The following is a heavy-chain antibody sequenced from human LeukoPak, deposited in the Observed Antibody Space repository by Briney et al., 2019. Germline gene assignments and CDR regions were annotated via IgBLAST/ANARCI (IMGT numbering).Heavy chain of an antibody. CDR2: IYPGDSDT. D-gene: IGHD2-2*01. J-gene: IGHJ3*02. CDR3: ARGAPIYCSSTSCSKDAFDI. CDR1: GYSFTSYW. V-gene: IGHV5-51*01. Sequence: GESLKISCKGSGYSFTSYWIGWVRQMPGKGLEWMGIIYPGDSDTRYSPSFQGQVTISADKSISTAYLQWSSLKASGTAMYYCARGAPIYCSSTSCSKDAFDIWGQGTMVTVSS.